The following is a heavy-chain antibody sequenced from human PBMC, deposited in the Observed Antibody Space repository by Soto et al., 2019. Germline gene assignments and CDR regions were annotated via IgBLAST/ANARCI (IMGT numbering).Heavy chain of an antibody. CDR2: INPSGGST. CDR1: EYTFTDYH. J-gene: IGHJ4*02. D-gene: IGHD6-13*01. Sequence: ASVKVSCKSSEYTFTDYHIHWVRQAPGQGLEWMGLINPSGGSTSYAQKFQGRVTMTRDTSTSTVYMELSSLRSEDPAVYYCATAAYSTSWYDFGGQGPLVPVPS. CDR3: ATAAYSTSWYDF. V-gene: IGHV1-46*01.